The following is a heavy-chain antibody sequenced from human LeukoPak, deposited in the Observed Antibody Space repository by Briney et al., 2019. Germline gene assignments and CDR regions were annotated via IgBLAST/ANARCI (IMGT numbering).Heavy chain of an antibody. D-gene: IGHD2-2*01. CDR3: ARAHCSSTSCYAGSWFGP. J-gene: IGHJ5*02. CDR2: IYYSGST. CDR1: GGSISSYY. V-gene: IGHV4-59*01. Sequence: SETLSLTCTVSGGSISSYYWSWIRRPPGKGLEWIGYIYYSGSTNYNPSLKSRVTISVDTSKNQFSLKLSSVTAADTAVYYCARAHCSSTSCYAGSWFGPWGQGTLVTVSS.